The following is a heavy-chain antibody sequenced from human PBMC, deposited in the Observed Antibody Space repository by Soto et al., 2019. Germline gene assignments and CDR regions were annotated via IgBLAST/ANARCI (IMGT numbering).Heavy chain of an antibody. J-gene: IGHJ4*02. D-gene: IGHD6-6*01. CDR3: ARNIRSRPFDF. V-gene: IGHV6-1*01. Sequence: SQTLSLPCAISGDSVSSNSAAWNWISQSPSRGLEWLGNTYYRSKWYNDYAVSVNRRITINADTAKNQFSLQLSSVTPEDSAVYYCARNIRSRPFDFWGQGTLVTVSS. CDR2: TYYRSKWYN. CDR1: GDSVSSNSAA.